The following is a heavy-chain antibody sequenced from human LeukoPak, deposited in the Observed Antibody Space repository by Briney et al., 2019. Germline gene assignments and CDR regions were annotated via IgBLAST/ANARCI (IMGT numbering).Heavy chain of an antibody. J-gene: IGHJ4*02. D-gene: IGHD2-2*01. CDR3: AREYCSTTRCYMADY. CDR2: ISGYNGNT. V-gene: IGHV1-18*01. CDR1: GYRFTSYG. Sequence: ASVKVSCKASGYRFTSYGISWVRQAPGQGLEWMGWISGYNGNTNYAQKLQGRVTMTTDTSTSTAYMELRSLRSDDTAVYYCAREYCSTTRCYMADYWGQGTLVTVSS.